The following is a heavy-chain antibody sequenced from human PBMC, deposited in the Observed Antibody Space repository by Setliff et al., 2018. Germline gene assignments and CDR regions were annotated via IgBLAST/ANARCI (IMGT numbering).Heavy chain of an antibody. CDR1: EGTFSSYA. J-gene: IGHJ6*03. V-gene: IGHV1-69*10. D-gene: IGHD6-6*01. CDR3: ARDRAARPPNSYYYYMDV. CDR2: IIPIPGIA. Sequence: GASVKVSCKASEGTFSSYAISWVRQAPGQRLEWMGGIIPIPGIANYAQKFQGRVTITTDESTSTAYMELSSLRSEDTAVYYCARDRAARPPNSYYYYMDVWGKGTTVTVSS.